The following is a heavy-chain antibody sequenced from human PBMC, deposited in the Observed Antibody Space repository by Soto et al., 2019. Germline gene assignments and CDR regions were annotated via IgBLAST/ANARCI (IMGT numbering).Heavy chain of an antibody. CDR2: INHSGST. CDR3: ARLRSGIAAAGTQHYYYYGMDV. J-gene: IGHJ6*02. D-gene: IGHD6-13*01. Sequence: SETLSLTCAVYGGSFSGYYWSWIRQPPGKGLEWIGEINHSGSTNYNPSLKSRVTISVDTSKNQFSLKLSSVTAADTAVYYCARLRSGIAAAGTQHYYYYGMDVWGQGTAVTVSS. V-gene: IGHV4-34*01. CDR1: GGSFSGYY.